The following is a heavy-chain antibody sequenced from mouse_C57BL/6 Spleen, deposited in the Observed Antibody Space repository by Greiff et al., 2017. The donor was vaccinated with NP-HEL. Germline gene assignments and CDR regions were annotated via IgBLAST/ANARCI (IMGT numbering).Heavy chain of an antibody. V-gene: IGHV3-6*01. CDR3: ARGYDGPWFAY. Sequence: EVKLLESGPGLVKPSQSLSLTCSVTGYSITSGYYWNWIRQFPGNKLEWMGYISYDGSNNYNPSLKNRISITRDTSKNQFFLKLNSVTTEDTATYYCARGYDGPWFAYWGQGTLVTVSA. J-gene: IGHJ3*01. CDR2: ISYDGSN. D-gene: IGHD2-3*01. CDR1: GYSITSGYY.